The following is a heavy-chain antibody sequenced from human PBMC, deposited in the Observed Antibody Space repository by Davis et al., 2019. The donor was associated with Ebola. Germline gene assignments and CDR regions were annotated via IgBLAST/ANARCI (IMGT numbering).Heavy chain of an antibody. CDR1: GGTFSSYA. D-gene: IGHD3-10*01. CDR2: IIPILGIA. Sequence: AASVKVSCKASGGTFSSYAISWVRQAPGQGLEWMGRIIPILGIANYAQKFQGRVTITADEVTSTAYMEMKNLRSEDTAVYYCARQNPPGSWGPEYEDDGMDVWGQGTTVSVSS. J-gene: IGHJ6*02. V-gene: IGHV1-69*04. CDR3: ARQNPPGSWGPEYEDDGMDV.